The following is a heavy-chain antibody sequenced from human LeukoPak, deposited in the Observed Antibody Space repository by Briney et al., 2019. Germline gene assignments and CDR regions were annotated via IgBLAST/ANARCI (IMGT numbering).Heavy chain of an antibody. CDR1: GYTFTSYY. CDR3: ARVMITFGGVIGTFDY. Sequence: GASVKVSCKASGYTFTSYYMHWVRQAPGQGLDWFAWINPNSGGTNYAQKFQGRVTMTRDTSLSTAYMELSRLRSDDTAVYYCARVMITFGGVIGTFDYWGQGTLVTVSS. V-gene: IGHV1-2*02. J-gene: IGHJ4*02. D-gene: IGHD3-16*02. CDR2: INPNSGGT.